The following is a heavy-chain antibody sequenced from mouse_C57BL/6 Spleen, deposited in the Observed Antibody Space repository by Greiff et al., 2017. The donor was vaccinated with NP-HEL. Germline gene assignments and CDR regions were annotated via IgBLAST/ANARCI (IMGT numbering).Heavy chain of an antibody. CDR2: IDPETGGT. V-gene: IGHV1-15*01. CDR1: GYTFTDYE. CDR3: TRWLGHSFAY. J-gene: IGHJ3*01. Sequence: QVQLKQSGAELVRPGASVTLSCKASGYTFTDYEMHWVKQTPVHGLEWIGAIDPETGGTAYNQKFKGKAILTADKSSSTAYMELRSLTSEDSAVYYCTRWLGHSFAYWGQGTLVTVSA. D-gene: IGHD4-1*01.